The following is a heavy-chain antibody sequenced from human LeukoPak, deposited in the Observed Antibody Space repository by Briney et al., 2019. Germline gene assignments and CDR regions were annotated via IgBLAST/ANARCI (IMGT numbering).Heavy chain of an antibody. V-gene: IGHV7-4-1*02. CDR1: GYTFTNYA. Sequence: HWASVKVSCKASGYTFTNYAMNWVRQAPGQGLEWMGWINTNTGNPTYAQGFTGRFVFSLDTSVSTAYLQISSLKAEDTAVYYCARARSAWASDAFDIWGQGTMVTVSS. CDR2: INTNTGNP. D-gene: IGHD6-19*01. CDR3: ARARSAWASDAFDI. J-gene: IGHJ3*02.